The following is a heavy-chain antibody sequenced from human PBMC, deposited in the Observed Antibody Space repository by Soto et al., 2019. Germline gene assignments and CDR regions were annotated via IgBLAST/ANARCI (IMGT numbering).Heavy chain of an antibody. J-gene: IGHJ5*01. D-gene: IGHD3-22*01. V-gene: IGHV4-34*01. CDR3: STRAYDTNGYYRFDP. CDR1: GGSFSGHS. Sequence: KPSETLSLTCAVYGGSFSGHSWTWIRQSPGKGLEWIGDINHSGRVNYSPSLKSRVTISLDTPKNQFSLTLSAVTAADTAMYYCSTRAYDTNGYYRFDPWGQGTLVTVSS. CDR2: INHSGRV.